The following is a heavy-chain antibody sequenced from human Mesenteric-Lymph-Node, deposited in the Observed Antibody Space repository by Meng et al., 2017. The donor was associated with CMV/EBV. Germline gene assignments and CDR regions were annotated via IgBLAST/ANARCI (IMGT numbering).Heavy chain of an antibody. J-gene: IGHJ4*02. CDR3: AKSGADFWSGYYMEGYLDY. Sequence: GESLKISCAASGFTFSSYAMTWVRQAPGKGLEWVSAISDSGGSTYYAESVKGRFTISRDKSKNTVYLQMNSLRAEDTAVYYCAKSGADFWSGYYMEGYLDYWGQGTLVTVSS. D-gene: IGHD3-3*01. CDR1: GFTFSSYA. V-gene: IGHV3-23*01. CDR2: ISDSGGST.